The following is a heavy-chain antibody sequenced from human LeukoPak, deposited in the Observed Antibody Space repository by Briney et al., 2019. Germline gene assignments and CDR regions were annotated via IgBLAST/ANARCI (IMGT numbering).Heavy chain of an antibody. J-gene: IGHJ4*02. CDR2: IYYSGTT. CDR3: ARGDPAGLFDS. V-gene: IGHV4-59*01. D-gene: IGHD3-10*01. CDR1: GDSFSSGY. Sequence: SETLSLACSLSGDSFSSGYWSWIRQPPGKGLEWIGYIYYSGTTNANPSLESRVTVSVDTSKKYCSLKLTSVTAADTAVYFCARGDPAGLFDSWGQGHLVTVSS.